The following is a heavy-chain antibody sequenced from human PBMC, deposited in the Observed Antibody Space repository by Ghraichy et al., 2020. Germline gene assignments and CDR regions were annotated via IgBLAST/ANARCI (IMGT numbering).Heavy chain of an antibody. D-gene: IGHD6-19*01. CDR2: TYYSGIP. V-gene: IGHV4-30-4*01. CDR3: ARGQRSSGWLFDS. Sequence: SETLSLTCTLSGASITYGDYYWSWIRQPPGKGLEWIGSTYYSGIPYYNPSLKSRVTISVATSKNQFSLKVTSLTAADTAVYYCARGQRSSGWLFDSWGQGTLVTVSS. CDR1: GASITYGDYY. J-gene: IGHJ4*02.